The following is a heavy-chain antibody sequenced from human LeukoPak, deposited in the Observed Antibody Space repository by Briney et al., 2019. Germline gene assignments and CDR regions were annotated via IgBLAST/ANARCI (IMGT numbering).Heavy chain of an antibody. CDR3: AKHNSVTHEPIDY. D-gene: IGHD4-17*01. CDR1: GFTFSSYA. J-gene: IGHJ4*02. V-gene: IGHV3-23*01. Sequence: PGGSLRLSCAASGFTFSSYAMSWVRQAPGKGLEWVSAISGSGGSTYYADSVKGRFTISTANSKNTLYLQMNSLRAEDTAVYYCAKHNSVTHEPIDYWGQGTLVTVSS. CDR2: ISGSGGST.